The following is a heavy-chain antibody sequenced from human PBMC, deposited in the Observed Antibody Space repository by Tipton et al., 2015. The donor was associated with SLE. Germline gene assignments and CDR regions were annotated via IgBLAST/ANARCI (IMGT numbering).Heavy chain of an antibody. V-gene: IGHV4-38-2*01. CDR1: GYSISSGFY. CDR3: ARGGSSSWYPWDYYYGMDV. D-gene: IGHD6-13*01. Sequence: TLSLTCAVSGYSISSGFYWGWIRQPPGKGLEWIGEINHSGSTNYNPSLKSRVTISVDTSKNQFSLKLSSVTAADTAVYYCARGGSSSWYPWDYYYGMDVWGQGTTVTVSS. CDR2: INHSGST. J-gene: IGHJ6*02.